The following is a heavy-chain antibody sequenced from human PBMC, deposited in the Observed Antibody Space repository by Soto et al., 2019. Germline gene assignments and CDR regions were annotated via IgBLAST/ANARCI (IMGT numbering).Heavy chain of an antibody. D-gene: IGHD1-26*01. CDR3: ARDPDEIVGTDYHYYGMDV. CDR2: ISAYNGNT. V-gene: IGHV1-18*04. J-gene: IGHJ6*02. CDR1: GYTFTSYG. Sequence: ASVKVSCKASGYTFTSYGISWVREAPGQGLEGMGWISAYNGNTNYAQKLQGRVTMTTDTATSTAYVELRSLRSDDTATYYCARDPDEIVGTDYHYYGMDVWDQGATVTVSS.